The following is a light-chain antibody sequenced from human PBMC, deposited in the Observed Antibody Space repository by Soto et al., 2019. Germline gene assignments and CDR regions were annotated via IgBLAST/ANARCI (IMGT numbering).Light chain of an antibody. CDR2: DNN. J-gene: IGLJ1*01. CDR1: SSNIGAGYD. V-gene: IGLV1-40*01. CDR3: QSYDSRLSGYV. Sequence: QSVLTQPPSVSGAPGQRVTISCTGSSSNIGAGYDVHWYQQLPGTAPKLLIYDNNNRPSGVPGRLSGSKSGTSASLAITGLQAEDEAEYYSQSYDSRLSGYVFGTGTKVTV.